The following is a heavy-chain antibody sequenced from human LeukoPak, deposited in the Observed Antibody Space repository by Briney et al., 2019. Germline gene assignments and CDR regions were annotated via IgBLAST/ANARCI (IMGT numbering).Heavy chain of an antibody. CDR2: ISSSSSYI. CDR3: PRDKYDYGDYRTGSGDY. Sequence: GGPLRLSCAASGFTFSSYSMNWVRQAPGKGLEWVSSISSSSSYIYYADSVKGRFTISRDNAKNSLYLQMNSLRAEDAAVYYCPRDKYDYGDYRTGSGDYWGQGTLVTVSS. D-gene: IGHD4-17*01. J-gene: IGHJ4*02. CDR1: GFTFSSYS. V-gene: IGHV3-21*01.